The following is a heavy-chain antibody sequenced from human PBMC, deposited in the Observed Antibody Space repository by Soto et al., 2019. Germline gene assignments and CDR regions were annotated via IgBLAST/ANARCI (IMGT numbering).Heavy chain of an antibody. Sequence: QPGGSLRLSCAASGFTFSSYWMSWVRQAPGKGLEWVANIKQDGSEKYYVDSVKGRFTISRDNAKNSLYLQMNSLRAEDTAVCYCARGPGDTAMVRYYYGMDVWGQGTTVTVSS. CDR1: GFTFSSYW. J-gene: IGHJ6*02. V-gene: IGHV3-7*03. CDR3: ARGPGDTAMVRYYYGMDV. D-gene: IGHD5-18*01. CDR2: IKQDGSEK.